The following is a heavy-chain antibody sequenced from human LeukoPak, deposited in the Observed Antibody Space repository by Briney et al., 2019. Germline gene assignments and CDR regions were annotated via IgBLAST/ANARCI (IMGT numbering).Heavy chain of an antibody. Sequence: SVKVSCKASGGTFSSYAISWVRQAPGQGLEWMGRIIPIFGTANYAQKFQGRVTITTDESTSTAYMELSSLRSEDTAVYYRAGDSPSLYSSSSWFDPWGQGTLVTVSS. CDR2: IIPIFGTA. D-gene: IGHD6-13*01. V-gene: IGHV1-69*05. J-gene: IGHJ5*02. CDR1: GGTFSSYA. CDR3: AGDSPSLYSSSSWFDP.